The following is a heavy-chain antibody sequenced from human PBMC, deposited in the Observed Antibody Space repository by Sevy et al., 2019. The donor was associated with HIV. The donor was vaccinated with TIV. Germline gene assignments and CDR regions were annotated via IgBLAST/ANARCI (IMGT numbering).Heavy chain of an antibody. J-gene: IGHJ3*02. D-gene: IGHD4-17*01. CDR2: IKQDGSEK. CDR1: GFTFSSYW. V-gene: IGHV3-7*03. CDR3: ARVDTTVVTSDAFDI. Sequence: GGSVRLSCAASGFTFSSYWMSWVCQAPGKGLEWVANIKQDGSEKYYVDSVKGRFTISRDNAKNSLYLQMNSLRAEDTAVYYCARVDTTVVTSDAFDIWGQGTMVTVSS.